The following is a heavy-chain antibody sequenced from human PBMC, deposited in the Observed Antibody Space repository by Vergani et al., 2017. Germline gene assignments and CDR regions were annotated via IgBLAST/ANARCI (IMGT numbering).Heavy chain of an antibody. CDR3: ARQRAGSGWSPGDFDD. J-gene: IGHJ4*02. D-gene: IGHD6-19*01. CDR1: ADSISSGSHY. V-gene: IGHV4-39*01. Sequence: QLQLQQSGPGLVQPSETLFLTCTVPADSISSGSHYWGWIRQPPGKSLEWIGSIYYSGLPYYNPSLKSRVALSVDTSKNQFSLKVTSVTAADTAVYFCARQRAGSGWSPGDFDDWGQGILVTVSS. CDR2: IYYSGLP.